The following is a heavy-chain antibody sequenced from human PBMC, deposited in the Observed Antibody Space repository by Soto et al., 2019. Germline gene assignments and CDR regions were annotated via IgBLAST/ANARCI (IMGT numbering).Heavy chain of an antibody. J-gene: IGHJ5*02. CDR3: AREYYYGSGSYQPSVGWFDP. CDR1: GGTFSSYA. Sequence: ASVKVSCKASGGTFSSYAISWVRQAPGQGLEWMGGIIPIFGTANYAQKFQGRVTITADESTSTAYMELSSLRSEDTAVYYCAREYYYGSGSYQPSVGWFDPWGQGTLVTVSS. D-gene: IGHD3-10*01. V-gene: IGHV1-69*13. CDR2: IIPIFGTA.